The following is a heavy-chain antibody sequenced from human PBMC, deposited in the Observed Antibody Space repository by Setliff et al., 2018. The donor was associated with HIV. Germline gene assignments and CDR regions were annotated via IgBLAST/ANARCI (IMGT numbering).Heavy chain of an antibody. V-gene: IGHV1-18*01. CDR3: ARDITYYNFWSGYYPGFDY. J-gene: IGHJ4*02. Sequence: GASVKVSCKASGYTFTSYGISWVRQAPGQGLEWMGWISAYNGNTNYAQKLQGRVTMTTDTSTSTAYMELRSLRSDDTAVYYCARDITYYNFWSGYYPGFDYWGQGTLVT. CDR2: ISAYNGNT. CDR1: GYTFTSYG. D-gene: IGHD3-3*01.